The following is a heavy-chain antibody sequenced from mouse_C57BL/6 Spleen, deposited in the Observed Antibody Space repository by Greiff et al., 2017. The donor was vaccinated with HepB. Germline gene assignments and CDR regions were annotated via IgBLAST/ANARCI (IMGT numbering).Heavy chain of an antibody. CDR3: TRGGLLRYYFDY. J-gene: IGHJ2*01. CDR2: ISSGGDYI. V-gene: IGHV5-9-1*02. CDR1: GFTFSSYA. Sequence: EVHLVESGEGLVKPGGSLKLSCAASGFTFSSYAMSWVRQTPEKRLEWVAYISSGGDYIYYADTVKGRFTISRDNARNTLYLQMSSLKSEDTAMYYCTRGGLLRYYFDYWGQGTTLTVSS. D-gene: IGHD1-1*01.